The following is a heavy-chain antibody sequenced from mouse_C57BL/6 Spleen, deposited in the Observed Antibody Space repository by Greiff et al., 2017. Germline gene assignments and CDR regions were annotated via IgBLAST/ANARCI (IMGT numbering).Heavy chain of an antibody. CDR1: GYTFTSYW. CDR3: ARRQGGFAY. Sequence: QVQLQQPGAELVMPGASVKLSCKASGYTFTSYWMHWVKQRPGQGLEWIGEIDPSDSYTNYNQKFKGKSTLTVDKSSSPAYMQLSSLTSEDSAVYYCARRQGGFAYWGQGTLVTVSA. J-gene: IGHJ3*01. CDR2: IDPSDSYT. V-gene: IGHV1-69*01. D-gene: IGHD6-1*01.